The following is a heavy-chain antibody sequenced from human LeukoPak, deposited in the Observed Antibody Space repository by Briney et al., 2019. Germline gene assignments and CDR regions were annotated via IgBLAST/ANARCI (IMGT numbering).Heavy chain of an antibody. CDR2: IWNDGSNK. J-gene: IGHJ3*02. Sequence: GRSLRLSCAASGFTFRNYGMHWVRQAPVKGLEWVAVIWNDGSNKYYGDSVKGRFTISRDNSKNTLSLQMNSLRAEDTAVYYCARGDDGSGNFYNGLDTFDIWGLGTMVTVSS. CDR3: ARGDDGSGNFYNGLDTFDI. D-gene: IGHD3-10*01. V-gene: IGHV3-33*01. CDR1: GFTFRNYG.